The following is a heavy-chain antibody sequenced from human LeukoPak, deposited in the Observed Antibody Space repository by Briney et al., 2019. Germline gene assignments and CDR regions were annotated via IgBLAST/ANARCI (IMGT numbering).Heavy chain of an antibody. CDR2: INWNGGST. Sequence: GGSLRLSCAASGFTFSSYAMSWVRQAPGKGLEWVSGINWNGGSTGYADSVKGRFTISRDNAKNSLYLQMNSLRAEDTALYYCARGDSSGWYPNWFDPWGQGTLVTVSS. V-gene: IGHV3-20*04. D-gene: IGHD6-19*01. CDR3: ARGDSSGWYPNWFDP. CDR1: GFTFSSYA. J-gene: IGHJ5*02.